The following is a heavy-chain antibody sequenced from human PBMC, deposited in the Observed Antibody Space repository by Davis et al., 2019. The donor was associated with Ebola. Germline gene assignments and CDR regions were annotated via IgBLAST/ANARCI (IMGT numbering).Heavy chain of an antibody. Sequence: GESLKISCKGSGYSFTSYWIGWVRQMPGKGLEWMGIIYPGDSDTRYSPSFQGQITISADKSISTAYLQWSSLKASDTAMYYCARCDRYYYYGMDVWGQGTTVTVSS. J-gene: IGHJ6*02. CDR3: ARCDRYYYYGMDV. CDR2: IYPGDSDT. CDR1: GYSFTSYW. D-gene: IGHD2-21*01. V-gene: IGHV5-51*01.